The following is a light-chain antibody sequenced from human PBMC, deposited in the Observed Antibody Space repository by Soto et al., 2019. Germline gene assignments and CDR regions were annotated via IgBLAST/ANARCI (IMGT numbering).Light chain of an antibody. V-gene: IGLV1-44*01. Sequence: QSVLTQPPSASGTPGQRVTISCSGSSSNIGSNTVNWYQQLPGTAPKLLIYSNNQRPSGVPDRFSGSKSGTSASLATSGLQSEDEADDYCSAWDDSLNGQGVFGTGTKLTVL. CDR2: SNN. CDR3: SAWDDSLNGQGV. CDR1: SSNIGSNT. J-gene: IGLJ1*01.